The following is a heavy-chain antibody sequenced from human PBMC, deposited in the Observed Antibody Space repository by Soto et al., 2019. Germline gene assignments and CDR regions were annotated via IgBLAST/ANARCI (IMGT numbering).Heavy chain of an antibody. V-gene: IGHV4-38-2*01. D-gene: IGHD6-13*01. CDR2: IYHSGST. J-gene: IGHJ5*02. Sequence: SETLSLTCAVSGYSIGSGYYWGWIRQPPGKGLEWIGSIYHSGSTYYNPSLKSRVTISVDTSKNQFSLKLSSVTAADTAVYYCARTRYSSSWYPSWFDPWGQETLVTVSS. CDR3: ARTRYSSSWYPSWFDP. CDR1: GYSIGSGYY.